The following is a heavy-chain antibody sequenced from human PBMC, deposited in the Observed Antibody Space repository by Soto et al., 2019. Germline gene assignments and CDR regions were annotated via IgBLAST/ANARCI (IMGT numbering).Heavy chain of an antibody. J-gene: IGHJ5*02. D-gene: IGHD3-10*01. V-gene: IGHV3-33*06. CDR3: AKVGPYDSGSYMFRYNWFGP. Sequence: GGSLRLSCAASGFTFSSYGMHWVRQAPGKGLEWVAVIWYDGSNKYYADSVKGRFTISRDNSKNTLYLQMNSLRAEDTAVYYYAKVGPYDSGSYMFRYNWFGPWGPGTLVTVSS. CDR2: IWYDGSNK. CDR1: GFTFSSYG.